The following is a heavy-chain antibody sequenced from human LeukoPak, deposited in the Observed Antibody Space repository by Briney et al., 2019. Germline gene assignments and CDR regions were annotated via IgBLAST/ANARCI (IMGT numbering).Heavy chain of an antibody. Sequence: GRSLRLSCAASGFTFSSYGMHWVRQAPGKGLEWVAVISYDGSNKYYADSVKGRFTISRDNSKNTLYLQMNSLRAKDTAVYYCATDKDTAMTFDYWGQGTLVTVSS. CDR3: ATDKDTAMTFDY. CDR1: GFTFSSYG. J-gene: IGHJ4*02. CDR2: ISYDGSNK. D-gene: IGHD5-18*01. V-gene: IGHV3-30*03.